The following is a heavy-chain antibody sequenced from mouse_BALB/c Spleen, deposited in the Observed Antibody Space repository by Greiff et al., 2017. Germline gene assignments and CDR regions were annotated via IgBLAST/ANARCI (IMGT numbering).Heavy chain of an antibody. V-gene: IGHV5-17*02. Sequence: EVQLQESGGGLVQPGGSRKLSCAASGFTFSSFGMHWVRQAPEKGLEWVAYISSGSSTIYYADTVKGRFTISRDNPKNTLFLQMTSLRSEDTAMYYCARYDYDDGFDYWGQGTTLTVSS. CDR2: ISSGSSTI. CDR1: GFTFSSFG. J-gene: IGHJ2*01. D-gene: IGHD2-4*01. CDR3: ARYDYDDGFDY.